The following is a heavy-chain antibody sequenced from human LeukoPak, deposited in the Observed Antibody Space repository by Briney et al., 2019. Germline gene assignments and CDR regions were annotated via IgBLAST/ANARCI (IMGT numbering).Heavy chain of an antibody. CDR3: ARSFSGWYDAFDI. CDR1: GGSISSGSYY. Sequence: SQTLSLTCTVSGGSISSGSYYWSWIRQPAGKGLEWIGRIYTSGSTNYNPSLKSRVTISVDTSKNQFSLKLSSVTAADTAVYYCARSFSGWYDAFDIWGQGTMVTVSS. J-gene: IGHJ3*02. V-gene: IGHV4-61*02. CDR2: IYTSGST. D-gene: IGHD6-19*01.